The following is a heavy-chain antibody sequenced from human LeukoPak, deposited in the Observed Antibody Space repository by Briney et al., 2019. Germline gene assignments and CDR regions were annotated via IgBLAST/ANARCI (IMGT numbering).Heavy chain of an antibody. CDR2: IWYDGSNK. Sequence: PGRSLRLSCAASGFTFSSYGMHWVRQAPGKGLEWVAVIWYDGSNKYYADSVKGRFTISRDNAQNALFLQMNSLRVEDTAVYYCAAGTAADYWGQGTLVTVSS. CDR1: GFTFSSYG. D-gene: IGHD6-13*01. CDR3: AAGTAADY. J-gene: IGHJ4*02. V-gene: IGHV3-33*03.